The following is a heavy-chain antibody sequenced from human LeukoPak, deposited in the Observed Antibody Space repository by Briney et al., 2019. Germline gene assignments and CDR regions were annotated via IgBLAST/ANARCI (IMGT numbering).Heavy chain of an antibody. CDR1: GFMFSDYW. CDR2: IKEDGTEK. V-gene: IGHV3-7*01. J-gene: IGHJ4*02. Sequence: GGSLRLSCAASGFMFSDYWMTWVRQVPGKGLERVANIKEDGTEKYYVESVRGRFTISRENRKNSLYLQMSSLRDDDTAVYYCTRDRGWQKFDYWGQGPLVTVSS. D-gene: IGHD5-24*01. CDR3: TRDRGWQKFDY.